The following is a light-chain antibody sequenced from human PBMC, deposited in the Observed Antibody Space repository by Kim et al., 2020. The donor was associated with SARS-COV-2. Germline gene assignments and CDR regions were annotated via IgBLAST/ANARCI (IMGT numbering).Light chain of an antibody. CDR3: QQYNNWPPWT. CDR2: DAS. Sequence: EIVMTQSPATLSVSPGERATLSCRASQSVSSNLAWYQQKPGQAPRLLIYDASTRATGIPARFSGSGSGTEFTLTIGSLQSEDFAVYYCQQYNNWPPWTFGQGNKVDIK. J-gene: IGKJ1*01. CDR1: QSVSSN. V-gene: IGKV3-15*01.